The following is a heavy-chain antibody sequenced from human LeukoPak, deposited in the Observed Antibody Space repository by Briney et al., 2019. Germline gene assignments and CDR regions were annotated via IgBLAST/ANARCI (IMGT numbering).Heavy chain of an antibody. V-gene: IGHV3-30*18. CDR3: AKDLFKAAAPDY. CDR1: GFTFSSYG. D-gene: IGHD6-13*01. Sequence: PGRSLRLSCAASGFTFSSYGMHWVRQAPGKGLEWVAVTSYDGSNKYYADSVKGRFTISRDNSKNTLYLQMNSLRAEDTAVYYCAKDLFKAAAPDYWGQGTLVTVSS. CDR2: TSYDGSNK. J-gene: IGHJ4*02.